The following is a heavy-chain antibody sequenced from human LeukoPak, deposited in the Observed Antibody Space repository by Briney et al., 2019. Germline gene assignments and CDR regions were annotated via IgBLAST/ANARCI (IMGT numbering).Heavy chain of an antibody. CDR2: TYYRSKWYD. CDR1: GDSVSSNNAA. V-gene: IGHV6-1*01. D-gene: IGHD6-19*01. CDR3: ASEAGSTGPVGAFDI. Sequence: PSQTLSLTCAISGDSVSSNNAAWNWIRQSPSRGLEWLGKTYYRSKWYDDYAVSVKSRITINPDTSKNQFTLKMNSVTPEDTAVYYCASEAGSTGPVGAFDIWGQGTRVTVSS. J-gene: IGHJ3*02.